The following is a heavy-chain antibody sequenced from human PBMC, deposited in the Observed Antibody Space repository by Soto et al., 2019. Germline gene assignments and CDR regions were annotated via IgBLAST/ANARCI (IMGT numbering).Heavy chain of an antibody. CDR2: ISSNGGST. J-gene: IGHJ6*02. CDR3: VKDYYDSSGYYSRYYYYGMDV. CDR1: GFTSSSYA. D-gene: IGHD3-22*01. V-gene: IGHV3-64D*06. Sequence: GGSLRLSCSASGFTSSSYAMHWVRQAPGKGLEYVSAISSNGGSTYYADSVKGRFTISRDNSKNTLYLQMSSLRAEDTAVYYCVKDYYDSSGYYSRYYYYGMDVWGQGTTVTVSS.